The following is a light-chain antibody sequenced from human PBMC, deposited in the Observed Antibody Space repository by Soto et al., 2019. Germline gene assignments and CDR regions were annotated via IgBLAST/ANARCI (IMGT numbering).Light chain of an antibody. CDR2: GAS. CDR1: QSVSSSY. V-gene: IGKV3-20*01. J-gene: IGKJ1*01. CDR3: QQYGSSPWT. Sequence: EIVLTQSPGTLSWSPGERATLSCRASQSVSSSYLAWYQPKPGQAPRPLIYGASSRAIGIPDRFSGSGSGTDFTLTISRLGPEDFAVDYCQQYGSSPWTFGQGNKVEIK.